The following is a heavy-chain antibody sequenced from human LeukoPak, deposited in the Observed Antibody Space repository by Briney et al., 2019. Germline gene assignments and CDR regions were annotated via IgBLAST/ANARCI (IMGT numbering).Heavy chain of an antibody. Sequence: GASVKVSCKASGYTFTSYYMHWVRQAPGQGLEWMGIINPSGGSTSYTQKFQGRVTMTRDTSISTAYMELRRLRSDDTAVYYCAREYILTRYYGDFWGQGTLVTVSS. CDR1: GYTFTSYY. J-gene: IGHJ4*02. V-gene: IGHV1-46*01. CDR3: AREYILTRYYGDF. CDR2: INPSGGST. D-gene: IGHD3-9*01.